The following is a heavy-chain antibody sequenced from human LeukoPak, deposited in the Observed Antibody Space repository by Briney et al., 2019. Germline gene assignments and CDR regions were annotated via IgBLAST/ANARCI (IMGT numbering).Heavy chain of an antibody. V-gene: IGHV4-61*02. J-gene: IGHJ3*02. CDR2: IYTSGST. D-gene: IGHD3-3*01. CDR3: ARDGYYDFWSGYPPDDAFDI. Sequence: PSETLSLTCTVSGGSISSGSYYWSWIRQPAGKGLEWIGRIYTSGSTNYNPSLKSRVTISVDTSKNQFSLKLSSVTAADTAVYYCARDGYYDFWSGYPPDDAFDIWGQGTMVAVSS. CDR1: GGSISSGSYY.